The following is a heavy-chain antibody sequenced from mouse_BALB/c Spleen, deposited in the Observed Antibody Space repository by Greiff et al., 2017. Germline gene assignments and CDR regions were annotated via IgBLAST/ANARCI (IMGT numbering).Heavy chain of an antibody. CDR1: GFSLTSYG. D-gene: IGHD2-4*01. Sequence: VMLVESGPDLVAPSQSLSITCTVSGFSLTSYGVHWVRQPPGKGLEWLVVIWSDGSTTYNSALKSRLSISKDNSKSQVFLKMNSLQTDDTAMYYCARQDDYVFYAMDYWGQGTSVTVSS. V-gene: IGHV2-6-2*01. CDR2: IWSDGST. J-gene: IGHJ4*01. CDR3: ARQDDYVFYAMDY.